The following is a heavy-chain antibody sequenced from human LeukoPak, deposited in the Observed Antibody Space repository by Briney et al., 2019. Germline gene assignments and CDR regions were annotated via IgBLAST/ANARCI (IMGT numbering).Heavy chain of an antibody. V-gene: IGHV3-74*01. Sequence: GGSLRLSCAASGFSLSNYWMHWVRQAPGKGLVWVTRMNSDGSATYYADSVQGRFTISRDNAKNTLYLQMNSLRAEDTAMYFCAKGPNYFDSWGQGTLVTVSS. CDR2: MNSDGSAT. J-gene: IGHJ4*02. CDR1: GFSLSNYW. CDR3: AKGPNYFDS.